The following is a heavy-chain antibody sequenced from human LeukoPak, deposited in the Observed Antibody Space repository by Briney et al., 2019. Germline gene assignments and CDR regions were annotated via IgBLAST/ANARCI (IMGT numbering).Heavy chain of an antibody. V-gene: IGHV4-59*08. CDR3: ARQGRWLPHFFDY. Sequence: PSETLSLTCTVSGGSISSYYWSWIRQPPGKGLEWIGYIYYSGSTSYNPSLKSRVTISVDTSKNQFSLKLSSVTAADTAVYYCARQGRWLPHFFDYWGQGTLVTVSS. CDR2: IYYSGST. D-gene: IGHD5-24*01. CDR1: GGSISSYY. J-gene: IGHJ4*02.